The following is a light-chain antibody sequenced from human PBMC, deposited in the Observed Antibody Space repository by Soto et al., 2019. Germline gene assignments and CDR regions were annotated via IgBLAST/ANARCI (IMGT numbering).Light chain of an antibody. CDR2: ATS. Sequence: EIVLTQSPGTLPSSPGERATLSCRASQSIANRYFAWYQHKPGQAPRLLIYATSSRATGIPDRFGGSGSGTDFTLTINRLEPEDFAGYYCQQYFASSWTFGQGTKVDIK. J-gene: IGKJ1*01. CDR1: QSIANRY. CDR3: QQYFASSWT. V-gene: IGKV3-20*01.